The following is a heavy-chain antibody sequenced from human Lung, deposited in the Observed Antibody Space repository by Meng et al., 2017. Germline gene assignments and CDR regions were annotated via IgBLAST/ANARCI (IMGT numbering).Heavy chain of an antibody. CDR1: GYTFTSYG. CDR2: ISAYNGNT. D-gene: IGHD6-6*01. Sequence: VHLWRCGGEVKKPGASVKVACKASGYTFTSYGISWVRQAPGQGLEWMGWISAYNGNTNYAQKLQGRVTMTTDTSTSTAYMELRSLRSDDTAVYYCAASTSIAGSPFDYWGQGTLVTVSS. CDR3: AASTSIAGSPFDY. J-gene: IGHJ4*02. V-gene: IGHV1-18*01.